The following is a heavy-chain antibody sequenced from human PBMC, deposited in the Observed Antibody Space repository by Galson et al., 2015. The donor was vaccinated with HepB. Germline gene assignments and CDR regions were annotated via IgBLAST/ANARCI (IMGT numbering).Heavy chain of an antibody. CDR3: AKKGCTTTSCTDNWFHP. CDR1: GFTSSNYA. Sequence: SLRLSCAASGFTSSNYAMTWVRQAPGKGLEWVSAITGAGGATYYADSVTGPFTICRDNSKNSLYRQMNSLRAEDTDVYYWAKKGCTTTSCTDNWFHPWGQGTLVTVSS. V-gene: IGHV3-23*01. D-gene: IGHD2-2*01. CDR2: ITGAGGAT. J-gene: IGHJ5*02.